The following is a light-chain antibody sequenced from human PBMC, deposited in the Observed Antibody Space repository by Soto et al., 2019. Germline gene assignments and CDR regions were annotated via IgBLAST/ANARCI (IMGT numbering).Light chain of an antibody. CDR1: QSVSSSF. Sequence: VLTQSPGTLPLSPGERATLSCRASQSVSSSFLAWYQQKPGQAPRLLIYAVSSRATGIPDRFSGSGSGTDFTLTISRLQPEDFAVYYCQQYVRSLWTFGQGTKVDIK. J-gene: IGKJ1*01. CDR3: QQYVRSLWT. CDR2: AVS. V-gene: IGKV3-20*01.